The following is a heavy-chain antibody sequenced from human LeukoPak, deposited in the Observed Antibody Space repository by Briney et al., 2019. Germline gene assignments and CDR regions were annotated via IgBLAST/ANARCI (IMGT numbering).Heavy chain of an antibody. CDR3: ARLAATYLDY. V-gene: IGHV3-48*04. Sequence: GGSLRLSCAASGFTFSTYSMNWVRQAPGKGLEWVSYISSSSSTIYYADSVKGRFTISRDNAKNSLYLQMNSLRAEDTAVYYCARLAATYLDYWGQGTLVTVSS. J-gene: IGHJ4*02. CDR1: GFTFSTYS. D-gene: IGHD2-15*01. CDR2: ISSSSSTI.